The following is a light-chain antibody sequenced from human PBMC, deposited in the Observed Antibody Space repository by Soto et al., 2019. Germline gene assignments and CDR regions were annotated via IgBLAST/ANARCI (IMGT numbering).Light chain of an antibody. V-gene: IGKV3-20*01. CDR2: GAS. CDR1: QSVSSSY. J-gene: IGKJ1*01. Sequence: EIVLTQSPGTLSLSPGERATLSCRASQSVSSSYLAWYQQKPGQAPRLLIYGASSRATGLPDRFSVSGYGTDFTLTISRLEPEDCAVYYCQQYGSSPPWTFGQGTKVEIK. CDR3: QQYGSSPPWT.